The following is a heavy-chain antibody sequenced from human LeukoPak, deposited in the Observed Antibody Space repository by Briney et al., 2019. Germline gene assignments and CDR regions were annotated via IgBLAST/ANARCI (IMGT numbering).Heavy chain of an antibody. D-gene: IGHD3-10*01. CDR1: GFTFSNAW. CDR2: IKSKTDGGTT. J-gene: IGHJ4*02. Sequence: GGSIRLSCAASGFTFSNAWMSWVRQAPGKGLEWVGRIKSKTDGGTTDYAAPVKGRFTISRDDSKNTLYLQMNSLKTEDTAVYYCTTDIPIITYYYGSGSYYWGQGTLVTVSS. V-gene: IGHV3-15*01. CDR3: TTDIPIITYYYGSGSYY.